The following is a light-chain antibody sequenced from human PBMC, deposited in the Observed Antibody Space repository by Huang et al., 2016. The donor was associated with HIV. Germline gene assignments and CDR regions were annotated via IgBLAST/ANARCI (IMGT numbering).Light chain of an antibody. Sequence: DIQMTQSPSSLSASVGDRVTITCRASQSINNFLIWYQQKPGKAPELLIHTTSTLQTGVPCRFSGSGSGTDFTLTINNLQPEDFATYYCQQNYNSPLTFGPGTRVDIK. V-gene: IGKV1-39*01. J-gene: IGKJ3*01. CDR2: TTS. CDR3: QQNYNSPLT. CDR1: QSINNF.